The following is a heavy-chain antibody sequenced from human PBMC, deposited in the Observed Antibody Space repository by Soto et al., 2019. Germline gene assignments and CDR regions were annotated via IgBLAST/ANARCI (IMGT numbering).Heavy chain of an antibody. CDR3: AKGGWXTXSSRSDC. D-gene: IGHD2-8*01. CDR1: GFTLSGVD. V-gene: IGHV3-30*18. Sequence: QVQLVESGGGVVQPGTSLRLSCSASGFTLSGVDMHWVRQAPGKGLEWVAVMSYDGRNQYYADSVKGRFTVSRDSSKSTLYLQMNSLRTEDAAVYYCAKGGWXTXSSRSDCWGQGTLVTVSS. CDR2: MSYDGRNQ. J-gene: IGHJ4*02.